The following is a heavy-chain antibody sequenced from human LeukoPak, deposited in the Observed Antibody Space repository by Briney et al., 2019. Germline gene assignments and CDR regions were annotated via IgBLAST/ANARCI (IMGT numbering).Heavy chain of an antibody. CDR3: ARRRPGSSSPTGDY. Sequence: GESLKISCKGSGYSFTNYWIGWVRQMPGKGLEWMGIIYPADSNTRYSPSFQGQVTISADKSISTAYLQWSGLKASDTAMYYCARRRPGSSSPTGDYWGQGTLVTVSS. CDR2: IYPADSNT. D-gene: IGHD6-13*01. J-gene: IGHJ4*02. CDR1: GYSFTNYW. V-gene: IGHV5-51*01.